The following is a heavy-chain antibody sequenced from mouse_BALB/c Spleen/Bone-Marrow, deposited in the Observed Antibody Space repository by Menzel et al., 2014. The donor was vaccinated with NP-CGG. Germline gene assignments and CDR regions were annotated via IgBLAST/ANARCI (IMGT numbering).Heavy chain of an antibody. CDR3: ARYYYGSSYWYFDV. CDR2: ISYSGST. J-gene: IGHJ1*01. D-gene: IGHD1-1*01. V-gene: IGHV3-8*02. Sequence: EVQLVESGPSLVKPSQPLSLTCSVTGDSITSGYWNWIRKFPGNKLEYMGYISYSGSTYYNPSLKSRISITRDTSKNQYYLQLNSVTTEDTATYYCARYYYGSSYWYFDVWGAGTTVTVSS. CDR1: GDSITSGY.